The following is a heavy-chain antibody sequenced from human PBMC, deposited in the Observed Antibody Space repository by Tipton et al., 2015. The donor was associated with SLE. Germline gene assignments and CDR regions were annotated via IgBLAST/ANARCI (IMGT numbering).Heavy chain of an antibody. J-gene: IGHJ4*02. D-gene: IGHD6-19*01. CDR2: IYTSGST. V-gene: IGHV4-4*09. CDR1: GGSFSGYY. Sequence: TLSLTCAVYGGSFSGYYWSWIRQPPGKGLEWIGYIYTSGSTNYNPSLKSRVTISVDTSKNQFSLKLSSVTAADTAVYHCATLAQYSSGWDFDYWGQGTLVTVSS. CDR3: ATLAQYSSGWDFDY.